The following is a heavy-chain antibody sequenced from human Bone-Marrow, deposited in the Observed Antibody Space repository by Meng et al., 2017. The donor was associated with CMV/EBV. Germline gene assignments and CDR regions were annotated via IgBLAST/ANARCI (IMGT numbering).Heavy chain of an antibody. D-gene: IGHD3-22*01. J-gene: IGHJ4*02. CDR1: GFTFSNYA. CDR2: MSYDGNYK. V-gene: IGHV3-30-3*01. Sequence: GESLKISCAASGFTFSNYAMHWVRQAPGKGLEWVTVMSYDGNYKYYADSVKGRFTISRDISNNTLYLQMNSLRTEDTAVYYCARHGYYDSSGYGGYFYYWGQGTLVTVSS. CDR3: ARHGYYDSSGYGGYFYY.